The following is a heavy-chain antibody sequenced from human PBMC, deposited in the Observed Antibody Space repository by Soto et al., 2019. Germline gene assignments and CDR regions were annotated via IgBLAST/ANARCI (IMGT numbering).Heavy chain of an antibody. D-gene: IGHD7-27*01. CDR3: ARGGLTGDGDAFDI. CDR2: IYHSGST. Sequence: PSETLSLTCAVSGGSISSGGYSWSWIRQPPGKGLEWIGYIYHSGSTYYNPSLKSRVTISVDRSKNQFSLKLSSVTAADTAVYYCARGGLTGDGDAFDIWGQGTMVTVSS. J-gene: IGHJ3*02. V-gene: IGHV4-30-2*01. CDR1: GGSISSGGYS.